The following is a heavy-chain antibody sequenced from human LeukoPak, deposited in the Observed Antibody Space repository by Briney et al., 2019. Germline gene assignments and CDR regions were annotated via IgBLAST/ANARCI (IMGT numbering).Heavy chain of an antibody. CDR3: AKDPGTMVRGGEDNWFDP. V-gene: IGHV3-30*04. CDR1: GFTFSSYA. CDR2: ISYDGSNK. D-gene: IGHD3-10*01. J-gene: IGHJ5*02. Sequence: GGSLRLSCAASGFTFSSYAMHWVRQAPGKGLEWVAVISYDGSNKYYADSVKGRFTISRDNSKNTLYLQMNSLRAEDTAVYYCAKDPGTMVRGGEDNWFDPWGQGTLVTVSS.